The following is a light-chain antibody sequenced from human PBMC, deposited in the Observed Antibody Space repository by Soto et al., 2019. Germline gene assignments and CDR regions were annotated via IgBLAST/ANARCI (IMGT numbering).Light chain of an antibody. Sequence: QSALTQPASVSGSPGQSTTISCTGTSSDVGGYNEVSWYQQRPGKAPKLMIYDVSNRPSGVSNRFSGSKSGNTASLTISGLPAEDEAYYYCSSHAAGSTLIFGGGTKLTVL. J-gene: IGLJ2*01. CDR2: DVS. CDR3: SSHAAGSTLI. CDR1: SSDVGGYNE. V-gene: IGLV2-14*03.